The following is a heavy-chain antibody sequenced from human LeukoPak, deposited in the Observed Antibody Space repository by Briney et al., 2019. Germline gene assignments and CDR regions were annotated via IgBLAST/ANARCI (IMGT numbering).Heavy chain of an antibody. CDR1: GFTFSNYG. D-gene: IGHD1-26*01. Sequence: GGSLRLSCVASGFTFSNYGMHWVRQAPGKGLEWVAIIWFDGSNIYYADSVKGRFTISRDNSKNALFLQMNSLRAEDTAVYYCVKFVGAKGYWGQGTLVTVSS. CDR2: IWFDGSNI. J-gene: IGHJ4*02. V-gene: IGHV3-33*06. CDR3: VKFVGAKGY.